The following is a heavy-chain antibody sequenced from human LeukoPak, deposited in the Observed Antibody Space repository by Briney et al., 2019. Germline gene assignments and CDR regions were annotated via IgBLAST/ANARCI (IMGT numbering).Heavy chain of an antibody. CDR2: LYPGDSDT. J-gene: IGHJ5*02. CDR3: ATTTITMVRGVMRTGWFDP. V-gene: IGHV5-51*01. D-gene: IGHD3-10*01. CDR1: GYSFTSYW. Sequence: GESLKISCKGSGYSFTSYWIGWVRQMPGKGLEWMGILYPGDSDTRYSPSFQGQVTISADKSISTAYLQWSSLKASDTAMYCCATTTITMVRGVMRTGWFDPWGQGTLVTVSS.